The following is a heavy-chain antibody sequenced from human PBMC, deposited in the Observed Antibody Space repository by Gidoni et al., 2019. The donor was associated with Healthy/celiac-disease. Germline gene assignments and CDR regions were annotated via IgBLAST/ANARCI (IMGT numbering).Heavy chain of an antibody. J-gene: IGHJ4*02. CDR3: ASGEMSSGFDY. CDR2: IYYSGST. V-gene: IGHV4-59*01. D-gene: IGHD3-10*01. CDR1: GGSISSYY. Sequence: QVQLQESGPGLVKPSETLSLTCPVPGGSISSYYWSWIRQPPGKGLEWIGYIYYSGSTNYNPSLKSRVTISVDTSKNQFSLKLSSVTAADTAVYYCASGEMSSGFDYWGQGTLVTVSS.